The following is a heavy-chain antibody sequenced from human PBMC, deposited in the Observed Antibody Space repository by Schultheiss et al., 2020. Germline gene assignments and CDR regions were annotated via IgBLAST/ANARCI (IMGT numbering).Heavy chain of an antibody. D-gene: IGHD4-17*01. CDR3: ARDWDTVTTRYGMDV. V-gene: IGHV1-18*01. CDR2: ISANNGKT. Sequence: GESLKVSCKASGGTFSSYAISWVRQAPGQGLEWMGWISANNGKTNYVQRLQGRVTMTTDTSASTAYMELRSLRSDDTAVYYCARDWDTVTTRYGMDVWGQGTTVTVSS. CDR1: GGTFSSYA. J-gene: IGHJ6*02.